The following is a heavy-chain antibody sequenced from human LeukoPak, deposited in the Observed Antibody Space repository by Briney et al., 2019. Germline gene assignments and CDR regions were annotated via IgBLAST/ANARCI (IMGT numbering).Heavy chain of an antibody. J-gene: IGHJ4*02. D-gene: IGHD2-2*01. CDR2: MSYDGSNK. CDR3: ARDSGAVVPAASYYFDY. V-gene: IGHV3-30-3*01. CDR1: GFTFSSYA. Sequence: PGGSLRLSCAASGFTFSSYAMHWVRQAPGKGLEWVAVMSYDGSNKYYADSVKGRFTISRDNSKNTLYLQMNSLRAEDTAVYYCARDSGAVVPAASYYFDYWGQGTLVTVSS.